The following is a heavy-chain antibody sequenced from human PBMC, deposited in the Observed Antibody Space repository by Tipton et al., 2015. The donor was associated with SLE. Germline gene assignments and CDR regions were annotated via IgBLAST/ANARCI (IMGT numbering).Heavy chain of an antibody. CDR1: GPSLSSSTYD. CDR2: IYITGNT. V-gene: IGHV4-39*07. D-gene: IGHD3-22*01. J-gene: IGHJ4*02. CDR3: ARATLGIVVVFDY. Sequence: TLSLTCTVSGPSLSSSTYDWGWIRQPPGKGLEWIGSIYITGNTHYTPSLQSRVTISVDTSKNQVSLKLRSVTAADTALYYCARATLGIVVVFDYWGQGTLVTVSS.